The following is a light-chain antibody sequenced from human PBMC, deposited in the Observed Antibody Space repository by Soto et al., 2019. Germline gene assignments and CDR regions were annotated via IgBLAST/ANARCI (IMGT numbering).Light chain of an antibody. V-gene: IGKV3D-20*02. J-gene: IGKJ1*01. CDR2: GAS. CDR3: QQRSNWPPWT. CDR1: QSVSSSY. Sequence: EIVLTQSPGTLSLSPGERATLSCRASQSVSSSYLAWYQQKPGQAPRLLIYGASSRATGIPDRFSGSGSGTDFTLTISSLEPEDFVVYYCQQRSNWPPWTFGQGTKVDIK.